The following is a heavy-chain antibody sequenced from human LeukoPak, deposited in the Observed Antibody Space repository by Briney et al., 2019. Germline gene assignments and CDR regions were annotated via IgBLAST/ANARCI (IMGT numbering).Heavy chain of an antibody. CDR1: GFSFSDSW. V-gene: IGHV3-21*01. Sequence: GGSLRLSCVGSGFSFSDSWMNWVRQAPGKGLEWVSSISSSSSYIYYADSVKGRFTISRDNAKNSLYLQMNSLRAEDTAVYYCARDPRSSGWYDYWGQGTLVTVSS. CDR2: ISSSSSYI. J-gene: IGHJ4*02. D-gene: IGHD6-19*01. CDR3: ARDPRSSGWYDY.